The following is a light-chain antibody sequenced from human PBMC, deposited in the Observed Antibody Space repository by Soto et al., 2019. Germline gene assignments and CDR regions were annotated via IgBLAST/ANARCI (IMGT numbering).Light chain of an antibody. CDR1: QSVSGT. V-gene: IGKV3-15*01. J-gene: IGKJ1*01. CDR3: QQYNNWPRT. CDR2: GAS. Sequence: EIVLTQSPATLSVSPGERATLSCRTTQSVSGTLAWYQQKPGQAPRLLIYGASTRATGIPARFSGSGSGTEFTLTISSLQAEDFGVYYCQQYNNWPRTFGQGTKVDNK.